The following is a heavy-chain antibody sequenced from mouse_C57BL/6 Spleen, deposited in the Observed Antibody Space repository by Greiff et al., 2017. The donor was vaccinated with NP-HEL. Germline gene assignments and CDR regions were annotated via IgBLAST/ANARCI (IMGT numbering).Heavy chain of an antibody. CDR1: GYTFTDYN. D-gene: IGHD2-4*01. Sequence: EVQLQQSGPELVKPGASVKIPCKASGYTFTDYNMDWVKQSHGKSLEWIGDINPNNGGTIYNQKFKGKATLTVDKSSSTAYMELRSLTSEDTAVYYCARGLIYYDYDPYAMDYWGQGTSVTVSS. V-gene: IGHV1-18*01. CDR2: INPNNGGT. J-gene: IGHJ4*01. CDR3: ARGLIYYDYDPYAMDY.